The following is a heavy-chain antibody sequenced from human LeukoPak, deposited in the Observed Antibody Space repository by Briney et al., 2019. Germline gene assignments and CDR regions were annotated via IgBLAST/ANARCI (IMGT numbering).Heavy chain of an antibody. Sequence: KTSETLSLTCTVSGGSISSGSYYWSWIRQPAGKGLEWIGRIYTSGSTNYNPSLKSRVTISVDTSKNQFSLKLSSVTAADTAVYYCAQGGDAFDIWGQGTMVTVSS. CDR2: IYTSGST. CDR3: AQGGDAFDI. V-gene: IGHV4-61*02. CDR1: GGSISSGSYY. J-gene: IGHJ3*02.